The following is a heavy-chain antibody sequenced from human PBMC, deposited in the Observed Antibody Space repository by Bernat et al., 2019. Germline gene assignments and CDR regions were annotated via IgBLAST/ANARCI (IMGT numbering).Heavy chain of an antibody. D-gene: IGHD4-17*01. CDR3: AKDRGWRTTVFAFDI. V-gene: IGHV3-33*06. CDR1: GFTFSSYG. J-gene: IGHJ3*02. Sequence: QVQLVESGGGVVQPGRSLRLSCAASGFTFSSYGMHWVRQAPGKGLEWVAVIWYDGSNKYYADSVKGRFTISRDNSKNTLYLQMNSLRAEDTAVYYCAKDRGWRTTVFAFDIWGQGTMVTVSS. CDR2: IWYDGSNK.